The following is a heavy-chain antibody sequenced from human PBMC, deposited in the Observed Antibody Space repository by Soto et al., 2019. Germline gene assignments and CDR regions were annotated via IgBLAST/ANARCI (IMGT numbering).Heavy chain of an antibody. CDR3: ARAGIAAAGYDY. CDR1: GYTFTSYA. D-gene: IGHD6-13*01. J-gene: IGHJ4*02. V-gene: IGHV1-3*01. CDR2: INAGNGNT. Sequence: ASVKVSCKASGYTFTSYAMHWVRQAPGQRLEWMGWINAGNGNTKYSQKFQGRVTITADKSTSTAYMELSSLRSEDTAVYYCARAGIAAAGYDYWGQGTLVTVSS.